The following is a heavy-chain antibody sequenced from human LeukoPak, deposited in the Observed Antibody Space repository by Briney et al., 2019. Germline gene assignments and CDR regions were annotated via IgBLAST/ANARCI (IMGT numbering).Heavy chain of an antibody. Sequence: SVKVSCKASGGTFSSYAISWVRQAPGQGPEWMGGIIPIFGTANYAQKFQGRVTITADESTSTAYMELSSLRSEDTAVYYCARSHSSGWYQVDYWGQGTLVTVSS. V-gene: IGHV1-69*13. CDR3: ARSHSSGWYQVDY. CDR2: IIPIFGTA. J-gene: IGHJ4*02. CDR1: GGTFSSYA. D-gene: IGHD6-19*01.